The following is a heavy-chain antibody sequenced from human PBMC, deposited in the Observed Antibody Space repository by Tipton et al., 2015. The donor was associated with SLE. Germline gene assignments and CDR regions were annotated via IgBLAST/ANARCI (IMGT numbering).Heavy chain of an antibody. Sequence: TLSLTCTVSGGSISSGSYYWSWIRQPAGKGLEWIGRIYTSGSTNYNPSLKSRVTISIDTSKNQFSLKLSSVTAADTAVYYCARGGGSYYDHAFDIWGQGTMVTVSS. J-gene: IGHJ3*02. V-gene: IGHV4-61*02. D-gene: IGHD1-26*01. CDR3: ARGGGSYYDHAFDI. CDR1: GGSISSGSYY. CDR2: IYTSGST.